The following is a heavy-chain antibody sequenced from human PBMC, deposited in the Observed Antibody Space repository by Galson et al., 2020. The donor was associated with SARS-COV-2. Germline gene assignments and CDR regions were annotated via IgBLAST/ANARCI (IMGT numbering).Heavy chain of an antibody. CDR2: TNSDGSSA. J-gene: IGHJ6*02. CDR3: AREGEATGYDYVMDV. Sequence: ETLSLTCAASGFTFRTYWMHWVRQVSGKGLVWVARTNSDGSSAIYADSVKGRFTISRDNAKNTLYLQMNSLRVEDTAVYYCAREGEATGYDYVMDVWGQGTTVTVSS. D-gene: IGHD3-16*01. V-gene: IGHV3-74*01. CDR1: GFTFRTYW.